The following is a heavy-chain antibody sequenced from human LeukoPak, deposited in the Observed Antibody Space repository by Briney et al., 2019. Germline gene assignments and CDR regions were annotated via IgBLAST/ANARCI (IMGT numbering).Heavy chain of an antibody. Sequence: GGSLRLSCAASGFTFSSYAMSWVRQAPGKGLEWVSAISGSGGSTYYADSVRGRFTISRDNSKNTLYLQMNSLRAEDTAVYYCAKADTAMDLYYFDYWGQGTLVTVSS. CDR2: ISGSGGST. V-gene: IGHV3-23*01. CDR3: AKADTAMDLYYFDY. CDR1: GFTFSSYA. J-gene: IGHJ4*02. D-gene: IGHD5-18*01.